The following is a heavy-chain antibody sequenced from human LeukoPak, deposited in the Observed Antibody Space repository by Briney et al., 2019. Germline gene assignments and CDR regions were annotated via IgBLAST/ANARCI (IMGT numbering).Heavy chain of an antibody. J-gene: IGHJ5*02. D-gene: IGHD6-13*01. CDR2: ISSSSAYT. V-gene: IGHV3-21*01. CDR1: GFTFNTYS. CDR3: ARVEEAAAFNP. Sequence: GGSLRLSCEASGFTFNTYSMNWARQAPGKGLEWVSSISSSSAYTYYADSVKGRFTISRDNAKNSLYLQMNSLRAEDTAVYYCARVEEAAAFNPWGQGTLVTVSS.